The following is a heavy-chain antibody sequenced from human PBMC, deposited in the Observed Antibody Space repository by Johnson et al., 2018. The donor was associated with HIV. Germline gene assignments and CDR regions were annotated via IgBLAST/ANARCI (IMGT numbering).Heavy chain of an antibody. D-gene: IGHD2-15*01. Sequence: QVQLVESGGGVVQPGRSLRLSCAASGFTFSNYAMHWVRQAPGTGLEWVAVISSDGHNKYYADSVKGRFTISRDNSKNTLYLQLNSLRAEDTAVYYCARYCSGGSCYSVWQKNYAFDIWGQGTMVTVSS. J-gene: IGHJ3*02. V-gene: IGHV3-30-3*01. CDR3: ARYCSGGSCYSVWQKNYAFDI. CDR1: GFTFSNYA. CDR2: ISSDGHNK.